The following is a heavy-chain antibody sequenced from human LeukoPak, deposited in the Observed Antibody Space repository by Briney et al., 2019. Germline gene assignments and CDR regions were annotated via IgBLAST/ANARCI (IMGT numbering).Heavy chain of an antibody. Sequence: GGSLRLSCAASGFTVRSYDMHWVRQVAGKGLEWVSAISIASNPHYAASVQGRFTIFRANAENSLYLQMNSLSAEDTAVYYCARELGIEGYWYFDLWGRGTLVTVSS. CDR2: ISIASNP. V-gene: IGHV3-13*05. J-gene: IGHJ2*01. CDR3: ARELGIEGYWYFDL. D-gene: IGHD7-27*01. CDR1: GFTVRSYD.